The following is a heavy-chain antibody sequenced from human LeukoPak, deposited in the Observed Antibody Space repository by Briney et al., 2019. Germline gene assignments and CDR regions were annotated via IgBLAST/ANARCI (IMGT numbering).Heavy chain of an antibody. J-gene: IGHJ4*02. CDR2: IYYSGST. Sequence: SETLSLTCTVSGGSISSNSYYWGWIRQPPGKGLEWIGSIYYSGSTYYKPSLKSRVTISVDTSKNQFSLKLSSVTAADTAVYYCARTFFHFDYWGQGTLVTVSS. V-gene: IGHV4-39*07. D-gene: IGHD2/OR15-2a*01. CDR3: ARTFFHFDY. CDR1: GGSISSNSYY.